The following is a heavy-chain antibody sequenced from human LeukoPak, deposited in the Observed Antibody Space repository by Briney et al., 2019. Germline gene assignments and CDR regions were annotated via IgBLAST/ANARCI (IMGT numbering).Heavy chain of an antibody. CDR1: GYTFTSYY. J-gene: IGHJ6*02. CDR3: ARTPEGYCSGGSCSPRGGMDV. V-gene: IGHV1-46*01. CDR2: INPSGGST. D-gene: IGHD2-15*01. Sequence: ASVKVSCKASGYTFTSYYMHWVRQAPGQGLEWMGIINPSGGSTSYAQKFQGRVTMTRNTSISTAYMELSSLRSEDTAVYYCARTPEGYCSGGSCSPRGGMDVWGQGTTVTVSS.